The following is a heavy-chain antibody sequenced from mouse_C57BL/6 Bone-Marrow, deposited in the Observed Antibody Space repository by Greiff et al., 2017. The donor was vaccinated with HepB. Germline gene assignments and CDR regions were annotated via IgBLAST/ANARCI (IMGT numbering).Heavy chain of an antibody. CDR2: ISSGGDYI. Sequence: EVQGVESGEGLVKPGGSLKLSCAASGFTFSSYAMSWVRQTPEKRLEWVAYISSGGDYIYYADTVKGRFTISRDNARNTLYLQMSSLKSEDTAMYYCTDYSNYKFAYWGQGTLVTVSA. J-gene: IGHJ3*01. CDR1: GFTFSSYA. CDR3: TDYSNYKFAY. V-gene: IGHV5-9-1*02. D-gene: IGHD2-5*01.